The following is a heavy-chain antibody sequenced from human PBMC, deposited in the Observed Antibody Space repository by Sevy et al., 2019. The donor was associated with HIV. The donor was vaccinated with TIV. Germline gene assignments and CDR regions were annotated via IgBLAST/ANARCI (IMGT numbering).Heavy chain of an antibody. D-gene: IGHD6-19*01. CDR3: AAVAADRGYFNI. CDR2: IRNNAKSSTT. J-gene: IGHJ2*01. V-gene: IGHV3-72*01. Sequence: GGSLRLSCAASGFIFGDLYMDWVRQAPGKGLKWICRIRNNAKSSTTEYAVSVKGRFTITRDDSKNSLYLQMNSLKTEDTARYYCAAVAADRGYFNIWGRGTLVTVSS. CDR1: GFIFGDLY.